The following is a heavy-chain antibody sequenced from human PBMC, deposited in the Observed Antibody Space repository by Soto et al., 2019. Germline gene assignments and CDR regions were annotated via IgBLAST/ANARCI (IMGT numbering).Heavy chain of an antibody. J-gene: IGHJ4*02. D-gene: IGHD6-19*01. CDR1: NGSISTNGHY. CDR3: AREQWGFVS. V-gene: IGHV4-31*03. Sequence: QVQLQESGPELVKSSQTLSLTCTVSNGSISTNGHYWTWIRQRPGKGLEWIAYIYYTGNSYYNPSLKSRLTISIDTSKNQCSLTLRSVTAADTAVYYCAREQWGFVSWGQGTLVTVSS. CDR2: IYYTGNS.